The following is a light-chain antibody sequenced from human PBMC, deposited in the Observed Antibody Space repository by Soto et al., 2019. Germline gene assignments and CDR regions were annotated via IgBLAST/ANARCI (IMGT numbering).Light chain of an antibody. J-gene: IGKJ5*01. Sequence: IQMTQSPSSLSASIGDRVTITCRASQSISSFLNWYQQKPGNAPKYLIYAASMLRDGVPSRFSGSGSETHFTLTINSLQPEDFATYYCQQSYTMPYTFGQGTRLEIK. CDR2: AAS. CDR1: QSISSF. CDR3: QQSYTMPYT. V-gene: IGKV1-39*01.